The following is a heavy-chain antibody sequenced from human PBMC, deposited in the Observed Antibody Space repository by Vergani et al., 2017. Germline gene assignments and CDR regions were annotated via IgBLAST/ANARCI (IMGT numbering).Heavy chain of an antibody. CDR3: AREYERGYSYGT. CDR1: GISVSSDKW. D-gene: IGHD5-18*01. V-gene: IGHV4-4*03. CDR2: IFHDGGT. Sequence: QVQLQESGPGLVKPPGTLSLTCAVSGISVSSDKWWTWVRQPPGKGLEWIAEIFHDGGTNYNPSLKSRATIVLDKSKNQISLNLNSVTAADTAVHYCAREYERGYSYGTWGQGILVTVSS. J-gene: IGHJ5*02.